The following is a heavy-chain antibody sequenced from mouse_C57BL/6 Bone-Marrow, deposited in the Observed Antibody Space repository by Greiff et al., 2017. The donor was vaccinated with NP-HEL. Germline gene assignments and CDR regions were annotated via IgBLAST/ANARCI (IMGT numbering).Heavy chain of an antibody. CDR1: GFTFTDYY. CDR3: ARYSLYDGYYLPSMDY. CDR2: IRNKANGYTT. Sequence: EVQLVESGGGLVQPGGSLSLSCAASGFTFTDYYMSWVRQPPGKALEWLGFIRNKANGYTTEYSASVKGRFTISRDNSQSILYLQMNALRAEDSATYYGARYSLYDGYYLPSMDYWGQGTSVTVSS. D-gene: IGHD2-3*01. V-gene: IGHV7-3*01. J-gene: IGHJ4*01.